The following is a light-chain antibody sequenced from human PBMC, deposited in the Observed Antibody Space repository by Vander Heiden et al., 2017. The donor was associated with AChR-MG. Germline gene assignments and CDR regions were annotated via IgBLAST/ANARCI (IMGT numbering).Light chain of an antibody. CDR2: GNS. J-gene: IGLJ2*01. CDR3: QSYDSSLSGSV. V-gene: IGLV1-40*01. Sequence: QPVLTQPPSVSGAPGQRVTVSCTGSSSNIGAGYDVHWYQQLPGPAPKLLIYGNSIRPSGVPDRFSGSKSCTSASLAITGLQAEDEADYYCQSYDSSLSGSVFGGGTKLTVL. CDR1: SSNIGAGYD.